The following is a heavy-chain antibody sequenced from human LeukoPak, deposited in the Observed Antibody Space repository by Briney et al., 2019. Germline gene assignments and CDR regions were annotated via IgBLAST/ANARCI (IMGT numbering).Heavy chain of an antibody. CDR1: GGSISSSSYY. D-gene: IGHD3-10*01. Sequence: SETLSLTCTVSGGSISSSSYYWGWIRQPPGKGLEWIGSIYYSGSTYYNPSLKSRVTISVDTSKNQFSLKLSSVTAADTAVYYCARFQSMVREVIPQWGQGTLVAVSS. CDR3: ARFQSMVREVIPQ. V-gene: IGHV4-39*07. J-gene: IGHJ4*02. CDR2: IYYSGST.